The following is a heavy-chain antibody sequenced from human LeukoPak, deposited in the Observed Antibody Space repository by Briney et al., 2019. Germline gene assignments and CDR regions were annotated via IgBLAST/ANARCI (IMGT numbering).Heavy chain of an antibody. CDR3: TTVLRFLEWQLPGAFDY. V-gene: IGHV3-15*01. J-gene: IGHJ4*02. CDR1: GFTFSNAW. D-gene: IGHD3-3*01. Sequence: GSLRLSCAASGFTFSNAWMSWVRQAPGKGLEWVGRIKSKTDGGTTDYAAPVKGRFTISRDGSKNTLYLQMNSLKTEDTAVYYCTTVLRFLEWQLPGAFDYWGQGTLVTVSS. CDR2: IKSKTDGGTT.